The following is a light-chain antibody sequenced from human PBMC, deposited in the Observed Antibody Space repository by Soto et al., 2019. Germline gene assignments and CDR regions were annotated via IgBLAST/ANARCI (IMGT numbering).Light chain of an antibody. V-gene: IGKV3-20*01. J-gene: IGKJ3*01. CDR1: QSVASSH. CDR3: QQYGSAPFT. CDR2: DAS. Sequence: EIVLTQSPGTLSLSPGERATVSCRASQSVASSHLACYRQKPGQTPRLLIYDASSRATGIPDRISGSGSGTDFTLTISRLEPEDFAVYYCQQYGSAPFTFGPGTKVDIK.